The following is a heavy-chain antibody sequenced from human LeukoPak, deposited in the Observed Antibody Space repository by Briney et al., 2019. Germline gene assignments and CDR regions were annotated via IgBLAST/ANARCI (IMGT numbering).Heavy chain of an antibody. CDR1: GGYINTYY. Sequence: PSETLSLTCTVSGGYINTYYWGWLRQSPGKGLDGIGYIYSSWTTNYNPSLKSRVTMSIDTSENQFSLKLSSVTAADTALYYCARHGSGWSFDYWGRGALVTVSS. CDR2: IYSSWTT. D-gene: IGHD6-19*01. V-gene: IGHV4-59*08. J-gene: IGHJ4*02. CDR3: ARHGSGWSFDY.